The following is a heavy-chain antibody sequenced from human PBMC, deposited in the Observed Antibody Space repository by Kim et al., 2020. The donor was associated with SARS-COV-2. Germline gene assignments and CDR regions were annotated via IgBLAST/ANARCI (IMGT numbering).Heavy chain of an antibody. D-gene: IGHD3-22*01. CDR3: ARSGSSGYSYD. V-gene: IGHV4-39*01. J-gene: IGHJ4*02. CDR2: N. Sequence: NYNNPSLKSRVTISVDTSKNQFSLKLSSVTAADTAVYYCARSGSSGYSYDWGQGTLVTVSS.